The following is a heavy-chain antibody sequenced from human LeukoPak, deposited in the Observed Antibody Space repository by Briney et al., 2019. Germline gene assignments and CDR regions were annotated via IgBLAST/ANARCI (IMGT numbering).Heavy chain of an antibody. CDR1: GFIFSSYA. V-gene: IGHV3-30-3*01. D-gene: IGHD6-19*01. CDR3: ARDSTADLDY. J-gene: IGHJ4*02. CDR2: ISHDGSNK. Sequence: HPGGSLRLSCAASGFIFSSYAMHWVRQAPGKGLEWVALISHDGSNKYYADSVKGRFTISRDNSKNTLFLQMNSLRAEDTALYYCARDSTADLDYWGQGTLVTVSS.